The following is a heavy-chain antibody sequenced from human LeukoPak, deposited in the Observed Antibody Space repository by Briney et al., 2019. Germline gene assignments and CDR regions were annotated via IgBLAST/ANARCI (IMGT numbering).Heavy chain of an antibody. J-gene: IGHJ6*02. V-gene: IGHV3-33*01. CDR1: GFTFSSYG. D-gene: IGHD2-15*01. CDR3: ARDRGLIFWLERDTPSGYYYYGMDV. CDR2: IWYDGSNK. Sequence: GGSLRLSCAASGFTFSSYGMHWVCQAPGKGLEWVAVIWYDGSNKYYADSVKGRFTISRDNSKNTLYLQMNSLRAEDTAVYYCARDRGLIFWLERDTPSGYYYYGMDVWGQGTTVTVSS.